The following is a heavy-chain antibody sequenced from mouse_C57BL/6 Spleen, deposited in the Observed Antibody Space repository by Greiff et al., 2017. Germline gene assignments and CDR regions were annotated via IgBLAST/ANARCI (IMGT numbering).Heavy chain of an antibody. J-gene: IGHJ1*03. Sequence: EVKLVESGGDLVKPGGSLKLSCAASGFTFSSYGMSWVRQTPDKRLEWVATISSGGSYTYYPDSVKGRFTISRDNAKNTLYLQMSSLKSEDPAMYYCARHYGSSPWYFDVWGTGTTVTVSS. CDR2: ISSGGSYT. V-gene: IGHV5-6*01. CDR1: GFTFSSYG. D-gene: IGHD1-1*01. CDR3: ARHYGSSPWYFDV.